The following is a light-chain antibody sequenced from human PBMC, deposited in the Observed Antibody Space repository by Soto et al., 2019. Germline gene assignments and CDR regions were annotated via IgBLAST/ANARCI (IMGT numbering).Light chain of an antibody. CDR2: DAS. CDR3: QQYGSSPTYT. J-gene: IGKJ2*01. V-gene: IGKV3-20*01. Sequence: EIVLTQSPGTLSLSPGERATLSCRASQSVSSSYLAWYQQKPGQAPRLVIYDASSRATGIPDRFSGSGSGTDFTLTISRLESEDFAVYYCQQYGSSPTYTFGQGTKLEIK. CDR1: QSVSSSY.